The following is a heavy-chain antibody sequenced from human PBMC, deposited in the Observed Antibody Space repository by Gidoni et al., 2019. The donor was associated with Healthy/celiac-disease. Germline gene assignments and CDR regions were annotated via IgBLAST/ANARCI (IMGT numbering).Heavy chain of an antibody. V-gene: IGHV4-39*05. CDR2: IYFSGST. D-gene: IGHD3-10*01. CDR3: CLYGSGSYFY. Sequence: QLQLQESGPGLVKPSETTSLTCTVPGGSISSISYYLGWIRQPPGKGLEWIGSIYFSGSTYYTPSLKSRVTISVDTSKNQFSLKLSSVTAADTAVYYCCLYGSGSYFYWGQGTLVTVSS. J-gene: IGHJ4*02. CDR1: GGSISSISYY.